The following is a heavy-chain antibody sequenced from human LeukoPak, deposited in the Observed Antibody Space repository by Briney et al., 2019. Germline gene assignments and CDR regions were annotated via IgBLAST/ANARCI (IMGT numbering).Heavy chain of an antibody. V-gene: IGHV4-59*05. Sequence: PSETLSLTCTVSGGSISSYYWSWIRQPPGKGLEWIGSIYYSGSTYYNPSLKSRVTISVDTSKNQFSLKLSSVTAADTAVYYCASQGFRYEDYWGQGTLVTVSS. J-gene: IGHJ4*02. D-gene: IGHD1-1*01. CDR1: GGSISSYY. CDR2: IYYSGST. CDR3: ASQGFRYEDY.